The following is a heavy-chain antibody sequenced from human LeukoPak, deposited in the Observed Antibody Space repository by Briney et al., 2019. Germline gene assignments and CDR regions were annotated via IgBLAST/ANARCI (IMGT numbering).Heavy chain of an antibody. Sequence: SETLSLTCTLSGISIRIFYWSWIRQPAGSGLEWIGHIYNSGSTKYNPSLKTRVTISVDKSNNQFSLKVSSVTAADTAVYSCARVAPSGYYYMDVWGKGTTVTVSS. CDR2: IYNSGST. CDR1: GISIRIFY. V-gene: IGHV4-4*07. D-gene: IGHD6-25*01. CDR3: ARVAPSGYYYMDV. J-gene: IGHJ6*03.